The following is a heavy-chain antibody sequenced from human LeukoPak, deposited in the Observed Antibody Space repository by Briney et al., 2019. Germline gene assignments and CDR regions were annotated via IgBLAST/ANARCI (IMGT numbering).Heavy chain of an antibody. CDR1: GFTFSSYW. D-gene: IGHD1-26*01. Sequence: GGSLRLSCAASGFTFSSYWMSWVRQPPGKGLEWVANIKQDGSEKYYVDSVKGRFTISRDNAKNSLYLQMNSLRAEDTAVYYCARARRIVGATSIFDYWGQGTLVTVSS. J-gene: IGHJ4*02. CDR2: IKQDGSEK. CDR3: ARARRIVGATSIFDY. V-gene: IGHV3-7*01.